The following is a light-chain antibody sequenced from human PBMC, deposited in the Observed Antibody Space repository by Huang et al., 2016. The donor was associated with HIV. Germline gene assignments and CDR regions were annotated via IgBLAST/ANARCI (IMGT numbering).Light chain of an antibody. Sequence: DIVMTQSPDSLTVSLGERATINCKSSQSVLYGSNSKNYLAWYQQIPGQPPKLLMYWASTRESGVPDRFNGSGAGTDFTLAISSVQAEDVAVYYCQQYSSTPWTFGQGTKVEIK. CDR3: QQYSSTPWT. CDR2: WAS. J-gene: IGKJ1*01. V-gene: IGKV4-1*01. CDR1: QSVLYGSNSKNY.